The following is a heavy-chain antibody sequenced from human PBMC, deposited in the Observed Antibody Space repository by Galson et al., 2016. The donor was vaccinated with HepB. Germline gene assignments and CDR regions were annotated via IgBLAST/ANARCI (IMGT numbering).Heavy chain of an antibody. V-gene: IGHV3-23*01. CDR2: ISGNGDKT. J-gene: IGHJ4*02. Sequence: LRLSCAASEFVFRNYAMAWVRQAPGKGLEWVSGISGNGDKTYYAASVKGRFTLSRDNSRNTLHLELKSLRVDDTAVYYCAREDGQLAGHWGQGTLVTVSS. CDR3: AREDGQLAGH. D-gene: IGHD6-6*01. CDR1: EFVFRNYA.